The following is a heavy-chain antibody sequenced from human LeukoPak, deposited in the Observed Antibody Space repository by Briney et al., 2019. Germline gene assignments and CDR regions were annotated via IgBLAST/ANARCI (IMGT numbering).Heavy chain of an antibody. CDR1: GFTFTNAW. D-gene: IGHD3-3*01. J-gene: IGHJ4*02. CDR3: TTGAPDVLRFLEWLLSLDY. Sequence: SGGSLRLSCAASGFTFTNAWMSWVRQAPGKGLEWVGRIKSKTGGGATDYAAPVKGRFTISRNDSKNTLYLQMNSLKTEDTAVYFCTTGAPDVLRFLEWLLSLDYWGQGTLVTVSS. V-gene: IGHV3-15*01. CDR2: IKSKTGGGAT.